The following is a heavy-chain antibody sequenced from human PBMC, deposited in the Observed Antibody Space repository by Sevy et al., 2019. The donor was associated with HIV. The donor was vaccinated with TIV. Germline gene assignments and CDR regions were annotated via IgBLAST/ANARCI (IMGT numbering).Heavy chain of an antibody. Sequence: GGSLRLSCAASGFTFSDYYMSWIRQAPGKGLEWVAVISYDGSNKYYADSVKGRFTISRDNSKNTLYLQMNSLRAEDTAVYYCAREGWEDYYFDYWGQGTLVTVSS. J-gene: IGHJ4*02. V-gene: IGHV3-30-3*01. CDR3: AREGWEDYYFDY. D-gene: IGHD1-26*01. CDR2: ISYDGSNK. CDR1: GFTFSDYY.